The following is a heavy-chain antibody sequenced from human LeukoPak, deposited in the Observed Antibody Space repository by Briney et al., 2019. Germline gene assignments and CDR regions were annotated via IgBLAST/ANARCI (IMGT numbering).Heavy chain of an antibody. J-gene: IGHJ3*02. D-gene: IGHD2-2*01. CDR1: GFSFSEYY. V-gene: IGHV3-11*03. CDR2: LSSSGRYT. Sequence: GGSLRLSCAASGFSFSEYYMTWIRQAPGKGLEWVSNLSSSGRYTNYADSVRGRFTISRDNAKKSLYLQMNSLRAEDTAMYYCARHSEGPVNDAFDIWGQGTKVTVSS. CDR3: ARHSEGPVNDAFDI.